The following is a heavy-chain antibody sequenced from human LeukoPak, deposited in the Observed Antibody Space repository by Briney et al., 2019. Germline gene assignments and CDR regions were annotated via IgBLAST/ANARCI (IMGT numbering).Heavy chain of an antibody. V-gene: IGHV1-69*01. Sequence: SVNVSCKASVGTFSSYAISWVRQAPGQGLEWMGGIIPIFGTANYAQKFQGRVTITADESTSTAYMELSSLRSEDTGVYYCARAAMAGTSPPDYWGQGTLVTVSS. D-gene: IGHD6-19*01. CDR1: VGTFSSYA. CDR2: IIPIFGTA. CDR3: ARAAMAGTSPPDY. J-gene: IGHJ4*02.